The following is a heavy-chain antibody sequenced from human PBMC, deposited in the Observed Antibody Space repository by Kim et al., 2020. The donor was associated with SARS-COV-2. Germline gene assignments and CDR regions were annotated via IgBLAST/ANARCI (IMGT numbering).Heavy chain of an antibody. CDR3: ARAAAARNWLDP. Sequence: NDAQKFKDRVTMTTDASATTAYMELRSLRSDDTAVYYCARAAAARNWLDPWGQGTLVTVSS. D-gene: IGHD6-13*01. V-gene: IGHV1-18*01. J-gene: IGHJ5*02.